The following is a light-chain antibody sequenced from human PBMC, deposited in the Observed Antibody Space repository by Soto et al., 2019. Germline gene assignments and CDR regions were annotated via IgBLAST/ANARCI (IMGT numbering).Light chain of an antibody. CDR3: QSYDGTLSTSEVV. Sequence: QSVLTQPPSVSGAPGQTVTISCTGSSSNIGSGYDVHWYQQLPGTAPKLLIYGNNNRPSGVPDRFSGSKSGTSASLAISGLQAEDEADYYCQSYDGTLSTSEVVFGGGTKLTVL. V-gene: IGLV1-40*01. J-gene: IGLJ2*01. CDR2: GNN. CDR1: SSNIGSGYD.